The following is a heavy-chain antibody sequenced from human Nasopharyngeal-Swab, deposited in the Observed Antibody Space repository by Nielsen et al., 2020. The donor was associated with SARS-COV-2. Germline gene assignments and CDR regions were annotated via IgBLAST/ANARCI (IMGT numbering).Heavy chain of an antibody. V-gene: IGHV4-34*01. CDR1: GGSFSGYY. D-gene: IGHD6-13*01. Sequence: SETLSLTCAVYGGSFSGYYWSWIRQPPGKGLEWIGEINHSGSTNYNPSLKSRVTISVDTSKNQFSLNLSSVTAADTAVYYCARGGSSSWYYYYYGMDVWGQGTTVTVSS. J-gene: IGHJ6*02. CDR3: ARGGSSSWYYYYYGMDV. CDR2: INHSGST.